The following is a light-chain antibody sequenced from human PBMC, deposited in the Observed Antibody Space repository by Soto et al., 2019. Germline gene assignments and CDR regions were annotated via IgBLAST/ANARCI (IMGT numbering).Light chain of an antibody. CDR2: GAS. CDR3: QQYSTCPRT. V-gene: IGKV3-15*01. Sequence: EVAMTQSPDTLSVSPGERATLSCRASQSVGSNLAWYQQKLGQAPRLLIYGASTRATGIPAMFSGSGSGTEFTLTISSLQSEDFALYYCQQYSTCPRTFGQGTKVEIK. CDR1: QSVGSN. J-gene: IGKJ1*01.